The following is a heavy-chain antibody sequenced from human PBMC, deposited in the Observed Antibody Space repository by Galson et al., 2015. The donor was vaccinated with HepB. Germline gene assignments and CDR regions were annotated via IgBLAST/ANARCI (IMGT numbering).Heavy chain of an antibody. D-gene: IGHD6-6*01. CDR1: GYTFTSYG. Sequence: SVKVSCKASGYTFTSYGISWVRQAPGQGLEWMGWISAYNGNTNYAQKLQGRVTMTTDTSTSTAYMELRSLRSDDTAVYYCARDSVRCLGVSGGSSSLCGRVKYYYYYYMDVWGKGTTVTVSS. CDR3: ARDSVRCLGVSGGSSSLCGRVKYYYYYYMDV. CDR2: ISAYNGNT. V-gene: IGHV1-18*01. J-gene: IGHJ6*03.